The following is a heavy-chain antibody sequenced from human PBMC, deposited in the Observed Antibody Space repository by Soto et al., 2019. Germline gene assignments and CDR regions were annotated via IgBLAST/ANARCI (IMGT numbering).Heavy chain of an antibody. CDR3: ARLSATSNWFDP. J-gene: IGHJ5*02. CDR1: GYSFNSYW. D-gene: IGHD3-10*01. Sequence: PGESLKISCKGSGYSFNSYWISWVRQMPGKGLEWMGRIDPSDSYINYNPSFQGHVTISADKSISTAYLQWSSLKASDTAMYYCARLSATSNWFDPWGQGTLVTVSS. V-gene: IGHV5-10-1*01. CDR2: IDPSDSYI.